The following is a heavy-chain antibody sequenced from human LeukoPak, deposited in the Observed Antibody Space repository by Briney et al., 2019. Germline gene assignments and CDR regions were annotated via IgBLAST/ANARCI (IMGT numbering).Heavy chain of an antibody. CDR2: IKQVGSEK. V-gene: IGHV3-7*01. J-gene: IGHJ4*02. CDR3: ARGNDFY. D-gene: IGHD3/OR15-3a*01. CDR1: GFTFSDYG. Sequence: GGSLRLSCAASGFTFSDYGMVWVRQAPGKGLEWVANIKQVGSEKYYVDSVKGRFTISRDNAKNSLYLQMNSLRAEDTAVYYCARGNDFYWGQRTLVTVSS.